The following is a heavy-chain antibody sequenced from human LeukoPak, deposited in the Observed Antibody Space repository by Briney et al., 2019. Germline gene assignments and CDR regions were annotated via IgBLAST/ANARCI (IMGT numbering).Heavy chain of an antibody. CDR3: ARFGRGYSYGSDY. D-gene: IGHD5-18*01. Sequence: GGSLRLSCAASGFTVSSNCMTWVRQAPGKGLEWVSVILGDENRFYADSMKGRFTISRDNSKNTVYLHMDSLRAEDTAVYYCARFGRGYSYGSDYWGQGTLVTVSS. J-gene: IGHJ4*02. V-gene: IGHV3-53*01. CDR1: GFTVSSNC. CDR2: ILGDENR.